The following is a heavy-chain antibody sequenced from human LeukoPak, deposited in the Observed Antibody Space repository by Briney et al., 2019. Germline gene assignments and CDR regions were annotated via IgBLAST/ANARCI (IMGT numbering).Heavy chain of an antibody. D-gene: IGHD3-10*01. CDR1: GFTFDDYA. J-gene: IGHJ6*03. CDR3: AKDAGSGYDYYYYMDV. CDR2: ISWNSGSI. Sequence: GGSLRLSCAASGFTFDDYAMHWVRQAPGKGLEWVSGISWNSGSIGYADSVKGRFTISRDNAKNSLYLQMNSLRAEDTALYYCAKDAGSGYDYYYYMDVWGKATTVTISS. V-gene: IGHV3-9*01.